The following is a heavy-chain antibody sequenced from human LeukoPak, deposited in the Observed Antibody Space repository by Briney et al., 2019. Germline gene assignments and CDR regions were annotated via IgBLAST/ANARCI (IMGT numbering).Heavy chain of an antibody. J-gene: IGHJ6*03. CDR3: ARDPSSAPYYYYYYYYMDV. V-gene: IGHV3-69-1*02. CDR1: GFTFSDYY. Sequence: PGGSLRLSCAASGFTFSDYYMTWVRQAPGKGLEWVSSISSTSTIYYTDSVKGRFTISRDNAKNSLYLQMNSLRAEDTAVYYCARDPSSAPYYYYYYYYMDVWGKGTTVTVSS. D-gene: IGHD6-6*01. CDR2: ISSTSTI.